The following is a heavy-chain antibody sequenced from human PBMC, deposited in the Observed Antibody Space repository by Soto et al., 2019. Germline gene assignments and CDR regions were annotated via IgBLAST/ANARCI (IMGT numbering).Heavy chain of an antibody. CDR2: IYPGDSDT. Sequence: ESLKISFTGSGYSFTTYWIGWVGQIPGKGLEWMGLIYPGDSDTRYNPSFQGQVTISADKSSSTAYLQWSSLKASDTAIFYCARQMKSTVTSFAFDIWGQGTMVTVSS. CDR1: GYSFTTYW. CDR3: ARQMKSTVTSFAFDI. V-gene: IGHV5-51*01. J-gene: IGHJ3*02. D-gene: IGHD4-17*01.